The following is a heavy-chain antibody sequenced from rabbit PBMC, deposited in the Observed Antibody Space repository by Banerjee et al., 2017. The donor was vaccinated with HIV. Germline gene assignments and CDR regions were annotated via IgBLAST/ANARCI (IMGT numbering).Heavy chain of an antibody. CDR1: GSDISSNA. V-gene: IGHV1S45*01. J-gene: IGHJ4*01. CDR3: ARDLAGVIGWNFNL. CDR2: INTSSGNT. D-gene: IGHD4-1*01. Sequence: QEQLKESGGDLVKPEGSLTLTCTASGSDISSNAMCWVRQAPGKGLEWIACINTSSGNTVYASWAKGRFTISKASWTTVTLQMTSLTAADTATYFCARDLAGVIGWNFNLWGPGTLVTVS.